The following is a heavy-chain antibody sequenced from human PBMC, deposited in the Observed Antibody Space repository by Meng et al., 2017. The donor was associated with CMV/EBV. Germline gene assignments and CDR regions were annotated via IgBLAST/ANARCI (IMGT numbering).Heavy chain of an antibody. CDR1: GGSISSYY. J-gene: IGHJ5*02. Sequence: SETLSLTCTVSGGSISSYYWGWIRQPPGKGLEWIGSIYYSGSTYYNPSLKSRVTISVDTSKNQFSLKLSSVTAADTAVYYCARQVLRYFDWPENWFDPWGQGTLVTVSS. CDR2: IYYSGST. D-gene: IGHD3-9*01. CDR3: ARQVLRYFDWPENWFDP. V-gene: IGHV4-39*01.